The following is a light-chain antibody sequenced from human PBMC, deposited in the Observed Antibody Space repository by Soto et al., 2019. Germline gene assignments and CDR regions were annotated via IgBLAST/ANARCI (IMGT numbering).Light chain of an antibody. CDR2: EAS. V-gene: IGLV2-23*01. CDR1: SSNVGSYIL. CDR3: CSYAGSSTYV. Sequence: QSVLTQPASVSGSPGQSITISCTGTSSNVGSYILVSWYQQHPGKAPKLMIYEASKRPSGVSNRFSGSKSGNTASLTISGLQAEEEADYYCCSYAGSSTYVFGGGTKLTVL. J-gene: IGLJ2*01.